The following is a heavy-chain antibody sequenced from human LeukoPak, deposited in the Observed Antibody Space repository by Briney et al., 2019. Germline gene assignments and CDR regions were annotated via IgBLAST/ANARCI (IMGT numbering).Heavy chain of an antibody. CDR3: ARVLKYQLLYHY. J-gene: IGHJ4*02. CDR1: GYTFTGYY. D-gene: IGHD2-2*02. CDR2: INPNSGGT. Sequence: ASVKVSCKASGYTFTGYYMHWVRQAPGQGLELMGWINPNSGGTNYAQKFRGRVTMTRDTSISTAYMELSRLRSDDTAVYYCARVLKYQLLYHYWGQGTLVTVSS. V-gene: IGHV1-2*02.